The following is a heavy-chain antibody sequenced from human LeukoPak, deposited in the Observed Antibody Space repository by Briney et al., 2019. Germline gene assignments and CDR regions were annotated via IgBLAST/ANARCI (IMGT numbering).Heavy chain of an antibody. Sequence: SETLSLTCTVSGGSISSGGYYWSWIRQPPGKGLEWIGYIYHSGSTYYNPSLKSRVTISVDRSKNQFSLKLSSVTAADTAVYYCARVSDTAMARGAFDIWGQGTMVTVSS. CDR2: IYHSGST. CDR1: GGSISSGGYY. J-gene: IGHJ3*02. CDR3: ARVSDTAMARGAFDI. D-gene: IGHD5-18*01. V-gene: IGHV4-30-2*01.